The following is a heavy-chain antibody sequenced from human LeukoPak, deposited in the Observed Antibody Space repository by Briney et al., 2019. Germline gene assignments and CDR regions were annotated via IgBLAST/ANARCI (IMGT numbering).Heavy chain of an antibody. Sequence: ASVKVSCKASGYTFTGYYMHWVRQAPGQGLEWMGWINPNSGGTNYAQKFQGRVTMTRDTSISTAYMELSRLRSDDTAVYYCALLSEEVVVAAPGGYWGQGTLVTVSS. V-gene: IGHV1-2*02. J-gene: IGHJ4*02. CDR3: ALLSEEVVVAAPGGY. CDR2: INPNSGGT. CDR1: GYTFTGYY. D-gene: IGHD2-15*01.